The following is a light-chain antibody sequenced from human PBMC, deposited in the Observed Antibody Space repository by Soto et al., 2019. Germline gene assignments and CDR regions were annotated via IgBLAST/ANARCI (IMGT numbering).Light chain of an antibody. Sequence: SYELTQPPSVSEAPGKTASISCGGNDIGSKGVHWYQQKPGQAPVLVIYSDTDLPPVITERFSGSNSANLATLTISRVAAGDEADYYCQVWDSGSAHVVFGGGTKLTVL. CDR2: SDT. V-gene: IGLV3-21*01. CDR1: DIGSKG. CDR3: QVWDSGSAHVV. J-gene: IGLJ2*01.